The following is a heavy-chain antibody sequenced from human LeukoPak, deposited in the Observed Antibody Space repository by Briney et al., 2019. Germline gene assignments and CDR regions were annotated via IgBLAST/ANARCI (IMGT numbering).Heavy chain of an antibody. CDR3: ARDPRDHYFDY. CDR1: GYSITSGYY. J-gene: IGHJ4*02. V-gene: IGHV4-38-2*02. Sequence: SETLSLTCSVSGYSITSGYYWGWIRQTPGKGLEWIGSSYHTGSTLYNPSLKSRVTISVDTSKNQFSLKLSSVTAADTAVYYCARDPRDHYFDYWGQGTLVTVSS. CDR2: SYHTGST.